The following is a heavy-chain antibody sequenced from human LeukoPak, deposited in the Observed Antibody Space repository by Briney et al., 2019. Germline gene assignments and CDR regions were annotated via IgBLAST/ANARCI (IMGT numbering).Heavy chain of an antibody. CDR3: ARHDGRGGNTMGALDS. Sequence: SQTLSLTCAISGESVSSNSAAWNWIRQSPSRGLEWLGRTYYRSKWYSDYAVSVRSRITINPDTSKNQFSLQLNSVTPEDTAVYYCARHDGRGGNTMGALDSWGQGSLVTISS. CDR2: TYYRSKWYS. CDR1: GESVSSNSAA. V-gene: IGHV6-1*01. J-gene: IGHJ4*02. D-gene: IGHD3-3*01.